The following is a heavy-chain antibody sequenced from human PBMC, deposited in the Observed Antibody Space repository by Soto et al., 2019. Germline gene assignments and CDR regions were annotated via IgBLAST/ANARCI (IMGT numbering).Heavy chain of an antibody. CDR3: ARDPDAYCSKGICSGPYIDY. D-gene: IGHD2-8*01. CDR2: ISDNSSVI. CDR1: GFTFSTYS. V-gene: IGHV3-48*02. Sequence: GGSLRLSCAASGFTFSTYSITWVRQAPGQGLEWISYISDNSSVIYYADAVMGRFIISRDNAKKTLYLQMNSLRDADTTADYCARDPDAYCSKGICSGPYIDYWGQGTPVTVSS. J-gene: IGHJ4*02.